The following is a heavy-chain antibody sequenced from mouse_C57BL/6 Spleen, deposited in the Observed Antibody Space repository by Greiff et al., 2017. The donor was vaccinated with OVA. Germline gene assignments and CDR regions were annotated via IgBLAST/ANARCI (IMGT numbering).Heavy chain of an antibody. J-gene: IGHJ2*01. D-gene: IGHD2-5*01. CDR2: IYPGDGDT. Sequence: VKLMESGPELVKPGASVKISCKASGYAFSSSWMNWVKQRPGKGLEWIGRIYPGDGDTNYNGKFKGKATLTADKPSSTAYMQLSSLTSEDSAVYFCARPYYSNYALDYWGQGTTLTVSS. CDR1: GYAFSSSW. V-gene: IGHV1-82*01. CDR3: ARPYYSNYALDY.